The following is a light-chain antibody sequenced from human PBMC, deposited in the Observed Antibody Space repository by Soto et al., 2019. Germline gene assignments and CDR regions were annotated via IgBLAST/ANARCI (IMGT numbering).Light chain of an antibody. Sequence: AIQMTQSPSSLSASVGDRVTITCRASQGIRDDLGWYQQKAGKAPKVLIYGASNLQSGVPSRFSGSGSGTDFTLTIISLQHEDFAAYYCQQDYSYPRTFGKGTKVEIK. CDR1: QGIRDD. CDR3: QQDYSYPRT. V-gene: IGKV1-6*01. CDR2: GAS. J-gene: IGKJ1*01.